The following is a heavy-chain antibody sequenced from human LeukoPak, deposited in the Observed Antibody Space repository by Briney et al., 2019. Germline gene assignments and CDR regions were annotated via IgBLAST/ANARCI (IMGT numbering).Heavy chain of an antibody. CDR3: ARDGLRYFDWLLKTPENNWFDP. V-gene: IGHV1-18*01. Sequence: ASVKVSCKASGYTFTSYGISWVRQAPGQGLEWMGWISAYNGNTNYAQKLQGRVTMTTDTSTSTAYMELRSLRSDDTAVYYCARDGLRYFDWLLKTPENNWFDPWGQGTLVTVSS. J-gene: IGHJ5*02. CDR2: ISAYNGNT. CDR1: GYTFTSYG. D-gene: IGHD3-9*01.